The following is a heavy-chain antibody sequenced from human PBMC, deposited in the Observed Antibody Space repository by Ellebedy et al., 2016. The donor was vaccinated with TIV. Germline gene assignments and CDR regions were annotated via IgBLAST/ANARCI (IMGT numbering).Heavy chain of an antibody. CDR1: GGSISSSSYY. V-gene: IGHV4-39*07. CDR3: ARRYCSGGSCYSGRYYYGMDV. D-gene: IGHD2-15*01. CDR2: IYYSGST. Sequence: MPSETLSLTCTVSGGSISSSSYYWGWIRQPPGKGLEWIGSIYYSGSTNYNPSLKSRVTISVETAKNQFSLKLSSVTAADTAVYYCARRYCSGGSCYSGRYYYGMDVWGQGTTVTVSS. J-gene: IGHJ6*02.